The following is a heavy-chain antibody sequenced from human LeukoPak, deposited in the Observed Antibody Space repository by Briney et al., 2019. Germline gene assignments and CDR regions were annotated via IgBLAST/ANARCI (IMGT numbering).Heavy chain of an antibody. J-gene: IGHJ4*02. Sequence: GGSLRLSCAASGFTFSSYAMSWVRQAPGKGPEWVSAISGSGGSTYYADSVKGRFTISRDNSKNTLYLQMSSLRAEDTAVYYCAKDGGRVVTARNFDYWGQGTLVTVSS. V-gene: IGHV3-23*01. CDR3: AKDGGRVVTARNFDY. D-gene: IGHD2-21*02. CDR1: GFTFSSYA. CDR2: ISGSGGST.